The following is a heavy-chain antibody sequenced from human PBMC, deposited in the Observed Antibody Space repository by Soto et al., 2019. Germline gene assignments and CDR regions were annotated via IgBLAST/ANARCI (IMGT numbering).Heavy chain of an antibody. CDR2: VSHDGRNT. V-gene: IGHV3-30*18. Sequence: VQLVESGGGVVQPGRSLRLSCAASGFTFSDYAMHWVRQAPGKGLEWVAVVSHDGRNTHYADSVKGRFTISRDSSKNTVSLEMTRLRAEDTAVYYGVKGGRQWLVTSDFNYWGQGALVTVSS. CDR3: VKGGRQWLVTSDFNY. D-gene: IGHD6-19*01. J-gene: IGHJ4*02. CDR1: GFTFSDYA.